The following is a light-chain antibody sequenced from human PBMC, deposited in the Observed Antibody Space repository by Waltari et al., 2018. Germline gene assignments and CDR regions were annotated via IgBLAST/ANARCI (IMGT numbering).Light chain of an antibody. CDR3: QQYYGPPYN. Sequence: DIVMTQSPDSLAVSLGERATINCKSSQSVLYSSNNKNYLAWYQQKPGQPPKLLIYWASTRESGVPDRFSGSGSGTDFTLTISSLQAEDAALYYCQQYYGPPYNFGQGTRLEIK. V-gene: IGKV4-1*01. CDR2: WAS. CDR1: QSVLYSSNNKNY. J-gene: IGKJ2*01.